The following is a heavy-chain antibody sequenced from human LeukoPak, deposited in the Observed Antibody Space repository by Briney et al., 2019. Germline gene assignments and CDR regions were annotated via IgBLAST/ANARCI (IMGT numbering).Heavy chain of an antibody. J-gene: IGHJ5*02. D-gene: IGHD3-22*01. Sequence: GGSLRLSCAASGFSVSRYWMSWVRQAPGEGLEWVANIKQDESEKDYVDSVRGRFTISRDNAKNSLYLQMNSLRTEDTALYYCAKDKGLKYYYDSSGLFGWFDPWGQGTLVTVSS. CDR3: AKDKGLKYYYDSSGLFGWFDP. V-gene: IGHV3-7*03. CDR2: IKQDESEK. CDR1: GFSVSRYW.